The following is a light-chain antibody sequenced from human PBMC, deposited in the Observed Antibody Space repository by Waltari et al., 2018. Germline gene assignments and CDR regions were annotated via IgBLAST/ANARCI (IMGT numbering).Light chain of an antibody. CDR2: GAS. J-gene: IGKJ1*01. V-gene: IGKV3-20*01. Sequence: EFVLTLSPGTLFLSPGEGATLPCRASQSVSRTLAWYQQKPGQAPRLLIYGASSRATGIPDRFSGSGSGTDFSLTISRLEPDDSAVYFCQHYVSLPATFGQGTKVEIK. CDR1: QSVSRT. CDR3: QHYVSLPAT.